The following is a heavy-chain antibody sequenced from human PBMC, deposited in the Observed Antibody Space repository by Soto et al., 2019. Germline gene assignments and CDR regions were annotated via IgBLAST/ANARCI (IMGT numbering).Heavy chain of an antibody. CDR1: GGSITSGGFS. D-gene: IGHD2-15*01. CDR3: AKECGGTCLDAFDV. CDR2: VHHTGNT. V-gene: IGHV4-30-2*01. Sequence: QVQLKESGSGLVKPAQTLSLTCAVSGGSITSGGFSWSWIRQPPGKGLEWIGYVHHTGNTDYHPSLGSRVTISLDRSRNLFSLNLTSVTAADTXXYXCAKECGGTCLDAFDVWGPGTTVIVSS. J-gene: IGHJ3*01.